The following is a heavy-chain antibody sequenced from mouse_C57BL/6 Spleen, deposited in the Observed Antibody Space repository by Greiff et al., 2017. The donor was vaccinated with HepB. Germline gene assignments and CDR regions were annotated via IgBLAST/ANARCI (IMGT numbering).Heavy chain of an antibody. CDR2: INPYNGDT. CDR1: GYSFTGYF. CDR3: ARVDYGSSYKTWFAY. D-gene: IGHD1-1*01. J-gene: IGHJ3*01. Sequence: ESGPELVKPGDSVKISCKASGYSFTGYFMNWVMQSHGKSLEWIGRINPYNGDTFYNQKFKGKATLTVDKSSSTAHMELRSLTSEDSAVYYCARVDYGSSYKTWFAYWGQGTLVTVSA. V-gene: IGHV1-20*01.